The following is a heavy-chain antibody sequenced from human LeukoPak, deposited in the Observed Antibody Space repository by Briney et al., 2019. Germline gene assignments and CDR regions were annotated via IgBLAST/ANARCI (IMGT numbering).Heavy chain of an antibody. D-gene: IGHD4-17*01. Sequence: GESLKIYCQASGYSLNNFWIGWVRQMPGKGLEWMGMIYLRDSDTRYSPSFRGHVTFSADKSIGTAFLQWSSLKASDTGMYYCARSSTGDYDSWGQGTLVSVSS. J-gene: IGHJ5*01. CDR2: IYLRDSDT. CDR1: GYSLNNFW. V-gene: IGHV5-51*01. CDR3: ARSSTGDYDS.